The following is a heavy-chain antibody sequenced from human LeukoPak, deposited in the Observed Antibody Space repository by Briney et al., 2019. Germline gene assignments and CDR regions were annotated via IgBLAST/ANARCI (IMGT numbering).Heavy chain of an antibody. CDR1: GFTFSSYG. CDR2: ISYDGSNK. V-gene: IGHV3-30*03. J-gene: IGHJ6*03. Sequence: AGGSLRLSCAASGFTFSSYGMHWVRQAPGKGLEWVAVISYDGSNKYYADSVKGRFTISRDNSKNTLYLQMNSLRAEDTAVYYCARSNWNHATYYYYYMDVWGKGTTVTVSS. CDR3: ARSNWNHATYYYYYMDV. D-gene: IGHD1-1*01.